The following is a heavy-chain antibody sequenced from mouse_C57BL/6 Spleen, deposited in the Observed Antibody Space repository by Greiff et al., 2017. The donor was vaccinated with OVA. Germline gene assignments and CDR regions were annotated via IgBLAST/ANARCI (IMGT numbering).Heavy chain of an antibody. CDR2: ISDGGSYT. CDR3: ARVYYGYYEGAFDY. J-gene: IGHJ2*01. Sequence: EVKLMESGGGLVKPGGSLKLSCAASGFTFSSYAMSWVRQTPEKRLEWVATISDGGSYTYYPDNVKGRFTISRDNAKNNLYLQMSHLKSEDTAMYYCARVYYGYYEGAFDYWGQGTTLTVSS. D-gene: IGHD2-1*01. CDR1: GFTFSSYA. V-gene: IGHV5-4*03.